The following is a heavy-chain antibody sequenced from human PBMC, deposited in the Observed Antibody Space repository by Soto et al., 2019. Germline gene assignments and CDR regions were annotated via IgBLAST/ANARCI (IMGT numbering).Heavy chain of an antibody. CDR3: ARGGWRQIDY. J-gene: IGHJ4*02. V-gene: IGHV4-59*08. Sequence: QVQLQESGPGLVKPSETLSLTCTVSGGSISSYYWSWIRQPPGKGLEWIGYIYYSGSTSYNPSLKSRVTISVDTSKNQFSLKLISVTAADTAVYYCARGGWRQIDYWGQGTLVTVSS. CDR2: IYYSGST. D-gene: IGHD3-3*01. CDR1: GGSISSYY.